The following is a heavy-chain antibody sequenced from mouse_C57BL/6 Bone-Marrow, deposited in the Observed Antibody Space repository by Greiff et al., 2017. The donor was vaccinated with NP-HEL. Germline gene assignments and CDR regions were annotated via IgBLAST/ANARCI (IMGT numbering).Heavy chain of an antibody. D-gene: IGHD3-2*02. V-gene: IGHV5-6*01. J-gene: IGHJ3*01. Sequence: EVMLVESGGDLVKPGGSLKLSCAASGFTFSSYGMSWVRQTPDKRLEWVATISSGGSYPYYPDRVKGRFTISRDNAKNTLYLQMSSLKSEDTAMYYCAKDSSMAYWGQGTLVTVSA. CDR1: GFTFSSYG. CDR2: ISSGGSYP. CDR3: AKDSSMAY.